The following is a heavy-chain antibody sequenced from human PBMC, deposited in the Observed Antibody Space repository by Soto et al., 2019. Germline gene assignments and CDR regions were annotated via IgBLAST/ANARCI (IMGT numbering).Heavy chain of an antibody. D-gene: IGHD2-8*02. CDR1: GYTFTSYA. CDR2: INAGNGNT. CDR3: ARALVMDV. V-gene: IGHV1-3*01. Sequence: QVQLVQSGAEVKKPGASVKVSCKASGYTFTSYAMHWVRQAPGQRLEWMGWINAGNGNTKYSQKFQGRVTITRDTSASTAYMVLSSLRSEDTAVYYCARALVMDVWGQGTTVTVSS. J-gene: IGHJ6*02.